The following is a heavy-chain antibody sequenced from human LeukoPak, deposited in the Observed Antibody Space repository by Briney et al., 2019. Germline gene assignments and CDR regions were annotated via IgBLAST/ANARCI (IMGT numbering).Heavy chain of an antibody. CDR2: INPNSGGT. J-gene: IGHJ4*02. V-gene: IGHV1-2*02. D-gene: IGHD5-24*01. CDR1: GYTFAGYY. Sequence: ASVKVSCKASGYTFAGYYMHWVRQAPGQGLEWMGWINPNSGGTNYAQKFQGRVTMTRDTSISTAYMELSRLRSDDTAVYYCARAGPMATAIFDYWGQGTLVTVSS. CDR3: ARAGPMATAIFDY.